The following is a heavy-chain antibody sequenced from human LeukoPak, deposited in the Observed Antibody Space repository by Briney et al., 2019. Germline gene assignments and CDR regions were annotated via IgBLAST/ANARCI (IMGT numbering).Heavy chain of an antibody. J-gene: IGHJ3*02. V-gene: IGHV1-69*13. Sequence: SVKVSCXASGGTFSSYAISWVRQAPGQGLEWMGGIIPIFGTANYAQKFQGRVTITADESTSTAYMELSSLRSEDTAVYYCAKTYPIDAFDIWGQGTMVTVSS. CDR2: IIPIFGTA. CDR3: AKTYPIDAFDI. CDR1: GGTFSSYA.